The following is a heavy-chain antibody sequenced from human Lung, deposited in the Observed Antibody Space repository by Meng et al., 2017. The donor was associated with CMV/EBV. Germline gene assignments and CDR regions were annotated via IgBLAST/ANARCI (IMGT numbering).Heavy chain of an antibody. Sequence: GGSLRLSCTGSGFTFRNCAMSWVRQAPGKGLEFVSSISGGGDNTYYTDSVKGRFIISRDNSKNTLYLQMDSLRAEDTALYYCAKGENYFDSSGLDYWGQGSXVTVYS. D-gene: IGHD3-22*01. V-gene: IGHV3-23*01. CDR2: ISGGGDNT. CDR3: AKGENYFDSSGLDY. J-gene: IGHJ4*02. CDR1: GFTFRNCA.